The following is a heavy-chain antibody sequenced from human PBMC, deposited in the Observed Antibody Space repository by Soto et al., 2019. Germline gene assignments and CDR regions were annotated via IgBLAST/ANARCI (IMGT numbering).Heavy chain of an antibody. J-gene: IGHJ6*02. CDR1: GFIFSGSA. CDR2: IRSKTDGGTT. V-gene: IGHV3-15*01. CDR3: TTDPPTDV. Sequence: PGGSLRLSCAASGFIFSGSAIHWVRQASGKGLEWVGRIRSKTDGGTTDYAAPVKGRFTISRDDSKNMLYLQMNSLKTEDTAVYFCTTDPPTDVWGQGTTVTVSS.